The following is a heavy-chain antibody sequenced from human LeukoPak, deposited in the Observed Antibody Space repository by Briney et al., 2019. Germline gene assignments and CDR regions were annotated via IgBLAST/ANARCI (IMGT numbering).Heavy chain of an antibody. CDR2: IKQDGSEK. Sequence: GGSLRLSCAASGFTFSSYWVSWVRQAPGKGLEWVANIKQDGSEKYYVDSVKGRFTISRDNAKSSLHLQMNSLRAEDTAVYYCARRYYFDYWGQGTLVTVSS. V-gene: IGHV3-7*01. CDR1: GFTFSSYW. CDR3: ARRYYFDY. J-gene: IGHJ4*02.